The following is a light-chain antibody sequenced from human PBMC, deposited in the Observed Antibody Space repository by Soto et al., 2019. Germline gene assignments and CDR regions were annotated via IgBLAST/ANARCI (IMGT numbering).Light chain of an antibody. CDR3: QQYNNWPPSWT. Sequence: EIVMTQSPATLSVSPGERATLSCRASQSVSINLAWYQQKPGQAPRLLIYDASTRATGIPARFSGSGSGTEFTLTISSLQSEDFAVYYCQQYNNWPPSWTFGQGTKVDIK. J-gene: IGKJ1*01. CDR2: DAS. CDR1: QSVSIN. V-gene: IGKV3-15*01.